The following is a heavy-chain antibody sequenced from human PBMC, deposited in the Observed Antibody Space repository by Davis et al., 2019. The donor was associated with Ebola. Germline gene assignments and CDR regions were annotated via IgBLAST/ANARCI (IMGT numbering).Heavy chain of an antibody. D-gene: IGHD3-10*01. CDR2: IYYSGTT. Sequence: MPSETLSLTCTVSGGSISSGGYYWNWIRQHPGKGLEWIGYIYYSGTTYYNPSLKSRVTISVDTSKNQFSLKLSSVTAADTAVYYCASQWFGDLSWGQGTLVTVSS. J-gene: IGHJ5*02. CDR3: ASQWFGDLS. CDR1: GGSISSGGYY. V-gene: IGHV4-31*03.